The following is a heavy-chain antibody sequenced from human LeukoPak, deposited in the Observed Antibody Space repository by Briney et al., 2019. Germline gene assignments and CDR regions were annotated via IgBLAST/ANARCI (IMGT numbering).Heavy chain of an antibody. CDR1: GYTFTSYG. CDR2: ISAYNGNT. V-gene: IGHV1-18*01. D-gene: IGHD3-3*01. CDR3: ARDRASITIFGVVISPHYYYYGMDV. J-gene: IGHJ6*02. Sequence: ASVKVSCKASGYTFTSYGISWVRQAPGQGLEWMGWISAYNGNTNYAQKLQGRVTMTTDTSTSTAYMELRSLRSDDTAVYYCARDRASITIFGVVISPHYYYYGMDVWGQVTTVTVSS.